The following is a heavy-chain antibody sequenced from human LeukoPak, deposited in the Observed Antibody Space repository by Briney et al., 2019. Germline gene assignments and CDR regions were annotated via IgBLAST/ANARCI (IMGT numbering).Heavy chain of an antibody. J-gene: IGHJ6*03. Sequence: GGSLRLSCAASGFTFSNAWMSWVRQAPGKGLEWVGRIKSKTDGGTTDYAAPVKGRFTISRDDPKNTLYLQMNSLKTEDTAVYYCTTESFVVVPAATVHYYYYYMDVWGKGTTVTVSS. V-gene: IGHV3-15*01. CDR2: IKSKTDGGTT. CDR3: TTESFVVVPAATVHYYYYYMDV. D-gene: IGHD2-2*01. CDR1: GFTFSNAW.